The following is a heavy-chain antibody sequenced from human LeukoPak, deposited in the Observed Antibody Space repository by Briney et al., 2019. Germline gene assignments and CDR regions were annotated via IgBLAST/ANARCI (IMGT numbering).Heavy chain of an antibody. D-gene: IGHD3-10*01. J-gene: IGHJ6*03. V-gene: IGHV1-18*01. CDR1: GYTFISYG. CDR3: ARYGSGSYQYYYYMDV. Sequence: ASVKVSRKASGYTFISYGISWVRQAPGQGLEWMGWISAHNGNTNYAQKLQGRVTMTTDTSTSTAYMELRSLRSDDTAVYYCARYGSGSYQYYYYMDVWGKGTTVTVSS. CDR2: ISAHNGNT.